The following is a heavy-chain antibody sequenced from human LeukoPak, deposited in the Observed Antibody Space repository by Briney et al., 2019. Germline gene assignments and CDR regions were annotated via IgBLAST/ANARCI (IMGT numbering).Heavy chain of an antibody. V-gene: IGHV1-69*04. Sequence: SVKVSCKTSGGTFSSSAITWVRQAPGQGLEWMGRIIPVLNITTYAQKFQGSVTITADTSTSTVYMELSSLRSEETAVYYCARDQGLTAPPPYGLDVWGQGTAVIVSS. J-gene: IGHJ6*02. CDR1: GGTFSSSA. CDR2: IIPVLNIT. CDR3: ARDQGLTAPPPYGLDV. D-gene: IGHD5-18*01.